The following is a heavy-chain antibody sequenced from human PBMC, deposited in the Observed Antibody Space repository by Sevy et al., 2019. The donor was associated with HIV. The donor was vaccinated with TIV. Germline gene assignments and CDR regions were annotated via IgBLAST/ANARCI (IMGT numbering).Heavy chain of an antibody. J-gene: IGHJ4*02. CDR3: ARGGWEDFDY. Sequence: SENLSLTCTVSGGSISSYYWSWIRQPPGKGLEWIGYIYYSGSTNYNPSLKSRVTISVDTSKNQFSLKLNSVTAAVTAVYFCARGGWEDFDYWGQGTQVTVSS. V-gene: IGHV4-59*01. CDR1: GGSISSYY. D-gene: IGHD6-19*01. CDR2: IYYSGST.